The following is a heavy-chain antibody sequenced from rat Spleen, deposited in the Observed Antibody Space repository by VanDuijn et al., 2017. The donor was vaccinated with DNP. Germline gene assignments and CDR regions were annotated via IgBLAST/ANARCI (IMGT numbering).Heavy chain of an antibody. D-gene: IGHD1-4*01. CDR2: ISTGGGNT. CDR1: GFTFSNYG. V-gene: IGHV5S13*01. CDR3: ARRGPVITKPHYFDY. Sequence: EVQLVESGGGLVQPGRSLKLSCAASGFTFSNYGMAWVRQAPTKGLEWVASISTGGGNTYYRDSVKGRFTISRDNAKNTHYRQMDSLRSEDTATYYCARRGPVITKPHYFDYWGQGVMVTVSS. J-gene: IGHJ2*01.